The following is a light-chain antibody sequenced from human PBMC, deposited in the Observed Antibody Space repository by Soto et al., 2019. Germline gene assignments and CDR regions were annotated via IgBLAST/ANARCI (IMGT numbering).Light chain of an antibody. CDR3: QQYGSSPT. Sequence: EIVMKQSPATLSVSPGERATLSCRASQSVSSNLAWYQQKPGQAPRLLIYGASTRATGIPARFSGSGSGTEFTLTISSLQSEDYAVYYCQQYGSSPTFGQGTKVDIK. CDR2: GAS. V-gene: IGKV3D-15*02. CDR1: QSVSSN. J-gene: IGKJ1*01.